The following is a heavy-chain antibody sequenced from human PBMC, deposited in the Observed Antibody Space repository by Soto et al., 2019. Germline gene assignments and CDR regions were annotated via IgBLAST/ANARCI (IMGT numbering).Heavy chain of an antibody. D-gene: IGHD3-10*01. V-gene: IGHV3-64D*06. CDR1: GFTFSSYA. CDR3: VKEATYGSGSYYTYYFDY. CDR2: ISSNGGST. Sequence: GWSLRLSCSASGFTFSSYAMHWVRQAPGKGLEYVSAISSNGGSTYYADSVKGRFTISRDNSKNTLYLQMSSLRAEDTAVYYCVKEATYGSGSYYTYYFDYWGQGTLVTVSS. J-gene: IGHJ4*02.